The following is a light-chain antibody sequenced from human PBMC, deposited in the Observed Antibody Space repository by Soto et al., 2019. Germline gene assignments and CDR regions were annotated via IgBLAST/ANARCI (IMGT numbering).Light chain of an antibody. CDR3: SSYAGSNNFV. V-gene: IGLV2-8*01. CDR2: EVT. Sequence: QSVLTQPPSASGFPGQSVTISCTGTSSDVGYYDYVSWYQQHPGKAPKLVIYEVTKRPSGVPDRVSASKSGNTASLTVSGLRAEDEADYYCSSYAGSNNFVFGIGTKLTVL. J-gene: IGLJ1*01. CDR1: SSDVGYYDY.